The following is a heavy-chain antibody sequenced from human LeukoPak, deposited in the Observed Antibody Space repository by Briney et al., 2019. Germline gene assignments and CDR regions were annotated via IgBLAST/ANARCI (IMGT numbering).Heavy chain of an antibody. J-gene: IGHJ6*03. CDR3: ARERYYDILTGYYKYYYYMDV. V-gene: IGHV1-8*03. Sequence: ASVKVSCKASGYTFTSYDINWVRQATGQGLEWMGWMNPNSGNTGYAQKFQGRVTITADKSTSTAYMELSSLRSEDTAVYYCARERYYDILTGYYKYYYYMDVWGKGTTVTVSS. CDR2: MNPNSGNT. CDR1: GYTFTSYD. D-gene: IGHD3-9*01.